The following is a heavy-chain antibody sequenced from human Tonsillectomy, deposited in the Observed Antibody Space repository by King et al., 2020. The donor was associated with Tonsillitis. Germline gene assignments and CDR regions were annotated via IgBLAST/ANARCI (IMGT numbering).Heavy chain of an antibody. CDR1: GGSISPYY. V-gene: IGHV4-59*08. CDR3: ARQNYYGMDV. Sequence: VQLQESGPGLVKPSETLSLTCTVSGGSISPYYWSWIRQPPGKGLAWIGYIYNSGNTNYNTSLKSRVTISVDTSKNQFSLKLNSVTAADTAVYYCARQNYYGMDVWGQGTTVTVSS. J-gene: IGHJ6*02. CDR2: IYNSGNT.